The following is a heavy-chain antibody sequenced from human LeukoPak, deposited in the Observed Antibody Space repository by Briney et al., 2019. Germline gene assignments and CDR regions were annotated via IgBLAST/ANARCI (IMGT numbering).Heavy chain of an antibody. CDR3: ARVGAGGGSNYPDY. V-gene: IGHV3-30*04. D-gene: IGHD4-11*01. CDR1: GFTFSSYA. CDR2: ISYDGSNK. Sequence: GRSLRLSCAASGFTFSSYAMHWVRQAPGKGLEWVAVISYDGSNKYNADSVKGRFTISRDNSKNTLYLQMNSLRAEDTAVYYCARVGAGGGSNYPDYWGQGTLVTVSS. J-gene: IGHJ4*02.